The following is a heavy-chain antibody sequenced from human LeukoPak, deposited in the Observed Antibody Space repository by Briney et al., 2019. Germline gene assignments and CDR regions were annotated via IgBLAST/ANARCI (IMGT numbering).Heavy chain of an antibody. CDR3: ARGGYFDEADAFDI. CDR1: GYSISSGYY. CDR2: IYHSGST. Sequence: SETLSLTCTVSGYSISSGYYWGWIRQPPGKGLEWIGSIYHSGSTYYNPSLKSRVTISVDTSKNQLSLKLSSVTAADTAVYYCARGGYFDEADAFDIWGQGTMVTVSS. J-gene: IGHJ3*02. D-gene: IGHD3-9*01. V-gene: IGHV4-38-2*02.